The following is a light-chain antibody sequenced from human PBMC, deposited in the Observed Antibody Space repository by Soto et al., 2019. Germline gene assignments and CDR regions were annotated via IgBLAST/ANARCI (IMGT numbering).Light chain of an antibody. CDR3: LQYGSSPYT. V-gene: IGKV3-20*01. CDR2: GAS. J-gene: IGKJ2*01. Sequence: EIVMTQSPGILSLSPGERATLSCRASQSVSRYLNWFLHKPGQAPRLLIYGASSRAAGIPDRFSGSGSGTDFTLTISRLEPEDFAVFYCLQYGSSPYTFGQGTKLEIK. CDR1: QSVSRY.